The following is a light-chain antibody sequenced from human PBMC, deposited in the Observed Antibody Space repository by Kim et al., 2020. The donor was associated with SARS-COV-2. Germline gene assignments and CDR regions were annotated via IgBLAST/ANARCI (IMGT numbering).Light chain of an antibody. CDR2: DAT. J-gene: IGKJ1*01. V-gene: IGKV3-15*01. CDR3: QQYNNWPWT. CDR1: QSVSSN. Sequence: LSPGERAPLSCRASQSVSSNLAWYQKKPGQAPRLLIFDATTTATGIPARFSGSGSGTEFSLTISSLQTEDSAVYYCQQYNNWPWTFGQGTKVDIK.